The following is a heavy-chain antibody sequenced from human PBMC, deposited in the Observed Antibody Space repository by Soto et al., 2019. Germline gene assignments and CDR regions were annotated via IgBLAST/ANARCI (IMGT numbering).Heavy chain of an antibody. V-gene: IGHV3-21*01. CDR3: ARNGLLLNGWFDP. Sequence: EVQLVESGGGLVNPGGSLRLSCAASGFTFSSYSMNWVRQAPGKGLEWVSSISSSSGYIYYADSVKGRFTISRDNAKNSLYLQMNSLRAEDTAVYYCARNGLLLNGWFDPWGQGTLVTVSS. D-gene: IGHD2-15*01. J-gene: IGHJ5*02. CDR2: ISSSSGYI. CDR1: GFTFSSYS.